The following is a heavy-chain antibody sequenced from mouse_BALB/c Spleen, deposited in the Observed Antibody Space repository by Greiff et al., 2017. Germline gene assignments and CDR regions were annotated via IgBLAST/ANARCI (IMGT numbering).Heavy chain of an antibody. CDR2: INPYNGAT. Sequence: VQLQQSGPELVKPGASVKISCKASGYSFTGYYMHWVKQSHVKSLEWIGRINPYNGATSYNQNFKDKASLTVDKSSSTAYMELHSLTSEDSAVYYCARFTTVVALDYWGQGTTLTVSS. CDR1: GYSFTGYY. D-gene: IGHD1-1*01. J-gene: IGHJ2*01. CDR3: ARFTTVVALDY. V-gene: IGHV1-31*01.